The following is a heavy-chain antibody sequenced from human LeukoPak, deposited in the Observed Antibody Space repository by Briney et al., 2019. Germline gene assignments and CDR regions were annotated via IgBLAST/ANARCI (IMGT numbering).Heavy chain of an antibody. V-gene: IGHV3-30*02. CDR1: GFTFSSYG. D-gene: IGHD3-9*01. J-gene: IGHJ4*02. CDR2: IRYDGSNK. Sequence: GGSLRLSCAASGFTFSSYGMHWVRQAPGKGLEWVAFIRYDGSNKYYADSVKGRFTISRDNSKNTLYLQMNSLRAEDTAVYYCAKDRYYDILTGYIDYWGQGILVTVSS. CDR3: AKDRYYDILTGYIDY.